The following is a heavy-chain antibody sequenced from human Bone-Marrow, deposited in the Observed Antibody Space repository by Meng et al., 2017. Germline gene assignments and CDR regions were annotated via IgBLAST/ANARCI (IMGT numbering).Heavy chain of an antibody. CDR3: ARLARTGPDYYYYGMDV. CDR2: IYPGDSDT. CDR1: GYSFTSYW. J-gene: IGHJ6*02. Sequence: GESLKISCKGSGYSFTSYWIGWVRQMPGKGLEWMGIIYPGDSDTRYSPSFQGQVTISADKSINTAYLQWSSLKASDTAMYYCARLARTGPDYYYYGMDVWGQGTTVTGAS. V-gene: IGHV5-51*01.